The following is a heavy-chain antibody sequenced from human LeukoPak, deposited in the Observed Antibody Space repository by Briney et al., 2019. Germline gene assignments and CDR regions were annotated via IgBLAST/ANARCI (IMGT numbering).Heavy chain of an antibody. CDR3: ARSGRGGAFDM. V-gene: IGHV3-74*01. Sequence: GRSLRLSCAGSGFTLNTYWMHWVRQGPGKGLVWVSRIYSDGGRTNYADSVKGRFTISGDTAKNTLYLQMNSLRAEDTAVYYCARSGRGGAFDMWGQGTMVTVSS. D-gene: IGHD1-26*01. CDR1: GFTLNTYW. CDR2: IYSDGGRT. J-gene: IGHJ3*02.